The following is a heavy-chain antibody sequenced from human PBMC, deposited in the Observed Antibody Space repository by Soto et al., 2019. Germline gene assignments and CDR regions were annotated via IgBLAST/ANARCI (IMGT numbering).Heavy chain of an antibody. CDR1: GDSISPYY. CDR3: AWQDQWLRD. J-gene: IGHJ1*01. D-gene: IGHD6-19*01. CDR2: IHYSGIT. Sequence: QVQLQESGPGLVKPSETLSLTCTVSGDSISPYYWSWIRQPPEKALEWIGYIHYSGITNFNPSLKSRVTMSVDTSKNQCSLKLRSVSAADTAVYFCAWQDQWLRDWGQGTLVTVSS. V-gene: IGHV4-59*01.